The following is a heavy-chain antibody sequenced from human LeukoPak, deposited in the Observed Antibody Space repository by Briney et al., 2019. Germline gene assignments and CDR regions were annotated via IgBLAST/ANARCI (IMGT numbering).Heavy chain of an antibody. CDR3: TRRSGLYNWFDP. CDR1: GGTFSSYA. D-gene: IGHD3-3*01. J-gene: IGHJ5*02. CDR2: IIPILGIA. V-gene: IGHV1-69*04. Sequence: GASVKVSCKASGGTFSSYAISWVRQAPGQGLEWMGRIIPILGIANYAQKFQGRVTITADKSTSTAYMELSSLRSEDAAAYYCTRRSGLYNWFDPWGQGTLVTVSS.